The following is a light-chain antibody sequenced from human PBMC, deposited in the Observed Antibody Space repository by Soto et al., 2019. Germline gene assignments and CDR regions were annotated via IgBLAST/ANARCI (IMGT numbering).Light chain of an antibody. V-gene: IGLV2-8*01. Sequence: QSALTQPPSASGSPGQSVTISCTGTSSDVGAYKYVSWYQQHPGKAPKLMIYEVSQRPSGVPDRFSGFKSGNTASLTVSGLQAEDEADYYCTSYAGNNDVVFGGGIQLTVL. J-gene: IGLJ2*01. CDR1: SSDVGAYKY. CDR3: TSYAGNNDVV. CDR2: EVS.